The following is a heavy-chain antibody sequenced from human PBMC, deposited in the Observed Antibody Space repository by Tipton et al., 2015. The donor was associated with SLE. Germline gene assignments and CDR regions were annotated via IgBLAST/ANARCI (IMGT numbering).Heavy chain of an antibody. D-gene: IGHD2-2*01. Sequence: RSLRLSYATSGFTFSQYAMHWVRQAPGKGLEWVAVIWRDGSDEYYVDSVKGRFTISRDNSRNMLYLRMNSLRVEDTAVYYCARGYPYQLLFSDYWGQGTRVTVSS. CDR3: ARGYPYQLLFSDY. V-gene: IGHV3-33*01. CDR2: IWRDGSDE. J-gene: IGHJ4*03. CDR1: GFTFSQYA.